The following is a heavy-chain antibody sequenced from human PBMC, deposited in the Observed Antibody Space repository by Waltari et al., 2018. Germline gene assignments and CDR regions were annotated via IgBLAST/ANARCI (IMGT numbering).Heavy chain of an antibody. CDR3: AAGLDYLSSYFDP. V-gene: IGHV7-4-1*02. D-gene: IGHD4-17*01. CDR1: GYTLISTA. Sequence: QVQLVQSGSELKEPGAPVKVSCQPSGYTLISTAMNWLRQAPGQVLQWLGGINTKPGNPTYAQGFTGRCVFSLDTSVGTAYLQINSLEAADTAVYYCAAGLDYLSSYFDPWGQGTLVTVSS. J-gene: IGHJ5*02. CDR2: INTKPGNP.